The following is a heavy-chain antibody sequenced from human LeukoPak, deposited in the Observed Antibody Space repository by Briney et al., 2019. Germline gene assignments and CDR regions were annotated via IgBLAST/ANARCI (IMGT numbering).Heavy chain of an antibody. CDR3: ARTYYYYYYMDV. CDR1: GGSISSHY. CDR2: IYYSGST. Sequence: SETLSLTCTVSGGSISSHYWSWIRQPPGKGPEWIGYIYYSGSTNYNPSLKSRLTISVDTSKNQFSLKLSSVTAADTAVYYCARTYYYYYYMDVWGKGTTVTVSS. V-gene: IGHV4-59*11. J-gene: IGHJ6*03.